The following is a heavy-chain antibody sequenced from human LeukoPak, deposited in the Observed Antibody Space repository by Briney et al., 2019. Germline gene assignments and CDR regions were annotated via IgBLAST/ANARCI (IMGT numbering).Heavy chain of an antibody. CDR2: XXAGNGNT. CDR3: ARLPLWFGELPRGYYFDY. Sequence: VXVSCKASXYTFTIYAMHWVRQAPGQRREWMGXXXAGNGNTKYSQKFQGRVTITRDTSASTAYMELSSLRSEDTAVYYCARLPLWFGELPRGYYFDYWGQGTLVTVSS. V-gene: IGHV1-3*01. D-gene: IGHD3-10*01. J-gene: IGHJ4*02. CDR1: XYTFTIYA.